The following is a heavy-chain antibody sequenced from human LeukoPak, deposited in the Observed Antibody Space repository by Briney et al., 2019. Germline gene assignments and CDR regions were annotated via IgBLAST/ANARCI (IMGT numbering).Heavy chain of an antibody. Sequence: ASVKVSCKVSGYTLTELSMHWVRQAPGKGLEWMGGFDPEDGETIYAQKFQGRVTMTEDTSTDTAYMELSSLRSEDTAVYYCATRGPTIFGVVREFWGQGTLVTVSS. D-gene: IGHD3-3*01. CDR2: FDPEDGET. CDR1: GYTLTELS. V-gene: IGHV1-24*01. CDR3: ATRGPTIFGVVREF. J-gene: IGHJ4*02.